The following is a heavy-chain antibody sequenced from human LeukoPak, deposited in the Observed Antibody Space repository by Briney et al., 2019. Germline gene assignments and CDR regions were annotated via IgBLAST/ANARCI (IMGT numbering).Heavy chain of an antibody. CDR2: IWHDGSVE. D-gene: IGHD3-16*01. CDR3: AKEGDQFRGYLDA. J-gene: IGHJ6*03. CDR1: GFTFSRLG. Sequence: GGSLRLSCAASGFTFSRLGMQWVRQAPGRGLGWVAMIWHDGSVEEYAASVKGRFTISRDNSRDTLFLQMNRLRDDDTAVYYCAKEGDQFRGYLDAWGKGTTVTVSS. V-gene: IGHV3-33*06.